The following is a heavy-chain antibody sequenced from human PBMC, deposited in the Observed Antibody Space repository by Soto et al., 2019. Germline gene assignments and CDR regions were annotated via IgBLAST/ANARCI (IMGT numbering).Heavy chain of an antibody. CDR2: ISYDGSNK. CDR3: ARDKGGGFDP. Sequence: ALRLSCAASGFTFSSYAMHWVRQAPGKGLEWVAVISYDGSNKYYADSVKGRFTISRDNSKNTLYLQMNSLRAEDTAVYYCARDKGGGFDPWGQGTLVTVSS. V-gene: IGHV3-30-3*01. CDR1: GFTFSSYA. D-gene: IGHD2-15*01. J-gene: IGHJ5*02.